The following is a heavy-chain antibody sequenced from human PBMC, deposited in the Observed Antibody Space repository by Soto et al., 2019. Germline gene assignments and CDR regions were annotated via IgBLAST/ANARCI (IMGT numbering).Heavy chain of an antibody. CDR3: TTGGCSGGSCYYPYYYYYYMDV. CDR1: GFTFSNAW. D-gene: IGHD2-15*01. Sequence: GGSLRLSCAASGFTFSNAWMSWVRQAPGKGLEWVGRIKSKTDGGTTDYAAPVKGRFTISRDDSKNTLYLQMNSLKTEDTAVYYCTTGGCSGGSCYYPYYYYYYMDVWGKGTTVTVSS. J-gene: IGHJ6*03. V-gene: IGHV3-15*01. CDR2: IKSKTDGGTT.